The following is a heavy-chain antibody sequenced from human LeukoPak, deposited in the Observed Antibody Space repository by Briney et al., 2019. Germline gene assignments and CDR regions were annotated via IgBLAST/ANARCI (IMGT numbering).Heavy chain of an antibody. Sequence: ASVKVSCEASGGTFSSYAISWVRQAPGQGLEWMGGIIPIFGTANYAQKFQGRVTITADESTSTAYMELSSLRSEDTAVYYCARPEWELLPLYYGMDVWGQGTTVTVSS. D-gene: IGHD1-26*01. CDR2: IIPIFGTA. J-gene: IGHJ6*02. CDR3: ARPEWELLPLYYGMDV. CDR1: GGTFSSYA. V-gene: IGHV1-69*13.